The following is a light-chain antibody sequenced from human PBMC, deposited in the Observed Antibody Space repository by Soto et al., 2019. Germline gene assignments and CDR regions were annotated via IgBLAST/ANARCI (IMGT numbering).Light chain of an antibody. V-gene: IGLV8-61*01. CDR3: VLYIGSGISV. J-gene: IGLJ2*01. Sequence: QAVVTQEPSFSVSPGRTVTLTCGLSSGSVSTSYYPRWYQQTPGQAPRTLIYSTNTRSSGVPDRFSGSILGNKAALTITGAQADDEYDYYCVLYIGSGISVFCGGTKLTVL. CDR2: STN. CDR1: SGSVSTSYY.